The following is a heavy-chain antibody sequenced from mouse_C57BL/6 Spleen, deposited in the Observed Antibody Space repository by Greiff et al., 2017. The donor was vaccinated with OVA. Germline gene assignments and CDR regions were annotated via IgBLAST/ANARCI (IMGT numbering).Heavy chain of an antibody. D-gene: IGHD1-1*02. CDR3: TRQGTYGYLDY. J-gene: IGHJ2*01. V-gene: IGHV6-6*01. CDR1: GFTFSDAW. CDR2: IRNKANNHAT. Sequence: EVQLVESGGGLVQPGGSMKLSCAASGFTFSDAWMDWVRQSPEKGLEWVAEIRNKANNHATYYAESVKGRFTISRDDSKSSVYLQMNSLRAEEPGIYYCTRQGTYGYLDYWGQGTTLTVSS.